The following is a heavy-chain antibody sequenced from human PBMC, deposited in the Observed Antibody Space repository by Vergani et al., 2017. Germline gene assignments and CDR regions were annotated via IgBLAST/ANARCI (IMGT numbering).Heavy chain of an antibody. CDR3: ARVLLTGTTTPCYFDY. V-gene: IGHV4-34*01. D-gene: IGHD1-20*01. J-gene: IGHJ4*02. Sequence: QVQLVESGGGLVKPGGSLRLSCAASGFTFSDYYMSWIRQAPGKGLEWIGEINHSGSTNYNPSLKSRVTISVDTSKNQFSLKLSSVTAADTAVYYCARVLLTGTTTPCYFDYWGQGTLVTVSS. CDR2: INHSGST. CDR1: GFTFSDYY.